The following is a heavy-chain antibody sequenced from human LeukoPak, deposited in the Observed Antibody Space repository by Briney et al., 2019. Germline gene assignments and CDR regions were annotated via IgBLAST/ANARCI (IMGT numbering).Heavy chain of an antibody. V-gene: IGHV4-59*01. CDR1: GGSITSFY. CDR3: ARRNAFDI. Sequence: RASETLSLTRTVSGGSITSFYWNWIRQSPGKGLEWIGSIYYNGDTNYNPSLKSRVSISIDTSKTHFSLKLSSVTPADTAVYYCARRNAFDIWSQGTMVTVSS. CDR2: IYYNGDT. J-gene: IGHJ3*02.